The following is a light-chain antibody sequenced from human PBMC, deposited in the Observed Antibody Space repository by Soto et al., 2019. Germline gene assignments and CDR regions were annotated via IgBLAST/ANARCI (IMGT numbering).Light chain of an antibody. Sequence: DIVLTQSPGTLSLSPGERAALSCRASQSVSSKYLACYQQKPGQAPRLLIYGASNEGTGIPDRSSGGGSGTDFTVTISRLEPEDFAVYYCQQHDTSPLTFGGGTKVEIK. CDR2: GAS. CDR1: QSVSSKY. CDR3: QQHDTSPLT. J-gene: IGKJ4*01. V-gene: IGKV3-20*01.